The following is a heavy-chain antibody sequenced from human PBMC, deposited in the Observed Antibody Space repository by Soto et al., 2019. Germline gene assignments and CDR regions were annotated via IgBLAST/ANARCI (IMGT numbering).Heavy chain of an antibody. CDR1: GGTFSSYA. D-gene: IGHD1-1*01. CDR3: ARGTVTGSEYNYYYYGMDV. CDR2: IIPLFGTT. V-gene: IGHV1-69*13. J-gene: IGHJ6*02. Sequence: GASVKVSCKASGGTFSSYAIDWVRQAPGQGLEWMGGIIPLFGTTNYAQKLQGRVKLTADESTRTAYMELSTLTSEDTAVYYCARGTVTGSEYNYYYYGMDVWGQGTTVTVS.